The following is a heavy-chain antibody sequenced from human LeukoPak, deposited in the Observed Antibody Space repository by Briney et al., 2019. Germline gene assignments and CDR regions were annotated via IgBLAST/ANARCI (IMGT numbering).Heavy chain of an antibody. CDR2: MNPNNDNA. CDR3: ARAAAGGDDPFDV. J-gene: IGHJ3*01. CDR1: GYTFKDYD. D-gene: IGHD6-25*01. V-gene: IGHV1-8*01. Sequence: ASVKVSCKASGYTFKDYDINWVRQAPGQGLEWMAWMNPNNDNAGSAQKFQGRVTMTRDTSINTAYMELSSLRSDDTDVYYCARAAAGGDDPFDVWGQGSLIIVSS.